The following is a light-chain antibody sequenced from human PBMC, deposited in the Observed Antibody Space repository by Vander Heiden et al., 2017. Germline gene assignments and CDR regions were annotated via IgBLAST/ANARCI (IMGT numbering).Light chain of an antibody. V-gene: IGLV1-44*01. CDR2: SNN. J-gene: IGLJ3*02. Sequence: HSVLTQPPSASGTPEQRVTISCSGSTSNIGSNTVNWYQELPGTAPKLLIYSNNQRPSGVPDRFSGSKSGTSASLAISGLQSEDETDYYCAAWDDSLNGVVFGGGTKLTVL. CDR3: AAWDDSLNGVV. CDR1: TSNIGSNT.